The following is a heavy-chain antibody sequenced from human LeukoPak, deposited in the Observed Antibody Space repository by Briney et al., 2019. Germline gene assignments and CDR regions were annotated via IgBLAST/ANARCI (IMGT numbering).Heavy chain of an antibody. Sequence: SETLSLTSTVSGGSISSGDYYWSWIRQPPGKGLEWIGYIYYSGSTYYNPSLKSRVTISVDTSKNQFSLKLSSVTAADTAVYYCARELRGLLLIWGQGTLVTVSS. V-gene: IGHV4-30-4*08. CDR2: IYYSGST. J-gene: IGHJ4*02. CDR3: ARELRGLLLI. CDR1: GGSISSGDYY. D-gene: IGHD2-15*01.